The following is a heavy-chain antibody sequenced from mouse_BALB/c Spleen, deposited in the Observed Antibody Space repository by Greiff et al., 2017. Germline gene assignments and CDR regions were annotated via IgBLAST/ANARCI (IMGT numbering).Heavy chain of an antibody. CDR1: GYSITSDYA. CDR2: ISYSGST. V-gene: IGHV3-2*02. J-gene: IGHJ2*01. CDR3: ASTGTNY. Sequence: EVQLQESGPGLVKPSQSLSLTCTVTGYSITSDYAWTWIRQFPGNKLAWMGYISYSGSTSYNPSLKSRISITRDTSKNQFFLQLNSVTTEDTATYDGASTGTNYWGQGTTLTVSA. D-gene: IGHD4-1*01.